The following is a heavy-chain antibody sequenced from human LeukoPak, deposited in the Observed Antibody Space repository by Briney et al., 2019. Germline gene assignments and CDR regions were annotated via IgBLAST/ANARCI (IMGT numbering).Heavy chain of an antibody. D-gene: IGHD6-19*01. CDR1: GFTFSNAW. V-gene: IGHV3-15*01. CDR2: IKSKTDGGTT. CDR3: ARDSSGWLIDY. Sequence: PGGSLRLSCAASGFTFSNAWMSWVRQAPGKGLEWVGRIKSKTDGGTTDYAAPVKGRFTISRDDSKNTLYLQMNSLRAEDTAVYYCARDSSGWLIDYWGQGTLVTVSS. J-gene: IGHJ4*02.